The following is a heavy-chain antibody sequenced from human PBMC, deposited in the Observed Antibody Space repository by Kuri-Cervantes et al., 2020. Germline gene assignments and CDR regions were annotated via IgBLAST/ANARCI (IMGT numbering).Heavy chain of an antibody. CDR3: AREVGGGWYFGYYYGMDV. CDR2: VWYDGSDK. J-gene: IGHJ6*02. D-gene: IGHD6-19*01. Sequence: GESLKISCAASGFTFSSYGIHWVRQAPGKGLEWVAVVWYDGSDKYYADSVKGRFTVSRDNSKNTLYVQMDSLRAEDTAVYYCAREVGGGWYFGYYYGMDVWGQGTTVTVSS. V-gene: IGHV3-33*01. CDR1: GFTFSSYG.